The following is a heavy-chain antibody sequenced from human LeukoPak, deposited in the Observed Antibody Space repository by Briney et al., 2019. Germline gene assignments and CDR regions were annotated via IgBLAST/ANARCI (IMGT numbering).Heavy chain of an antibody. CDR2: ISYDGSNK. CDR1: GFTFSSYA. D-gene: IGHD1-26*01. Sequence: GRSLRLSCEASGFTFSSYAMHWVRQAPGKGLEWVAVISYDGSNKYYADSVKGRFTISRDNSKNTLYLQMNSLRAEDTAVYYCARYSGSYLDYWGQGTLVTVSS. CDR3: ARYSGSYLDY. V-gene: IGHV3-30-3*01. J-gene: IGHJ4*02.